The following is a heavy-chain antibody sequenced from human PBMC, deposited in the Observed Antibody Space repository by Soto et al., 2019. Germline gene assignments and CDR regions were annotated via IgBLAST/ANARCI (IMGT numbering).Heavy chain of an antibody. Sequence: SETLSLTCTVSGGSISSGDYYWSWIRQPPGKGLEWIGYIYYSGSTYYNPSLKSRVTISVDTSKNQFSLKLSSVTAADTAVYYCARDSCYDPYYYYYGMDVSGQGTTVTVSS. D-gene: IGHD5-12*01. CDR1: GGSISSGDYY. V-gene: IGHV4-30-4*01. CDR3: ARDSCYDPYYYYYGMDV. J-gene: IGHJ6*02. CDR2: IYYSGST.